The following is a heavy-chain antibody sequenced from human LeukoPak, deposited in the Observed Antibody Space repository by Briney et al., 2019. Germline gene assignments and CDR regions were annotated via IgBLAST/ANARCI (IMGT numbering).Heavy chain of an antibody. Sequence: RGSLRLSCGVSGFTFSSYAMNWVRQAPGKGLEWVSGISGSGSSTYYADSVKGRFTISRDNSKNTLYLQMNSLRAEDTAIYYCAKARYCSGGSCYFDYWGQGTLVTVSS. CDR1: GFTFSSYA. CDR3: AKARYCSGGSCYFDY. CDR2: ISGSGSST. V-gene: IGHV3-23*01. J-gene: IGHJ4*02. D-gene: IGHD2-15*01.